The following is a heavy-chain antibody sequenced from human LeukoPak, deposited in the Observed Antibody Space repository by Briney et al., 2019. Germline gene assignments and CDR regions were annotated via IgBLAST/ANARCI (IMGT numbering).Heavy chain of an antibody. Sequence: GGSLRLSCAASGFTFSSYGMHWVRQAPGKGLEWVAFIRYDGSNKYYADSVKGRFTISRDNSKNTLYLQMNSLRAEDTAIYYCAKFPILPEYYSGSGSYYNALLGAFDIWGQGTMVTVSS. CDR3: AKFPILPEYYSGSGSYYNALLGAFDI. CDR1: GFTFSSYG. J-gene: IGHJ3*02. D-gene: IGHD3-10*01. CDR2: IRYDGSNK. V-gene: IGHV3-30*02.